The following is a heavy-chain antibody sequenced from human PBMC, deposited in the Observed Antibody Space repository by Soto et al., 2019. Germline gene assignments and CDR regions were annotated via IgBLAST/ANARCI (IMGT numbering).Heavy chain of an antibody. CDR3: ARGLYYYDSSGYYSP. Sequence: PGESLKISCAASGFPFSSYSMNWVRQAPGKGLEWVSSISSSSSYIYYADSVKGRFTISRDNAKNSPYLQMNSLRAEDTAVYYCARGLYYYDSSGYYSPWGQGTLVTVSS. CDR2: ISSSSSYI. CDR1: GFPFSSYS. D-gene: IGHD3-22*01. J-gene: IGHJ5*02. V-gene: IGHV3-21*01.